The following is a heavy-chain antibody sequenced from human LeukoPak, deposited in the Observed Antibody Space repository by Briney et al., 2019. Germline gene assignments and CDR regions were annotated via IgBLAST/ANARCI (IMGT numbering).Heavy chain of an antibody. Sequence: SETLSLTCSVSGGSFTTGYWTWIRQPPGKGLEWIGYIYYSGSASYNPSLKSRVTILVDTSTNQFSLKLSSVTAADTAVYYCASLVGATEHDAFDIWGQGTMVTVSS. V-gene: IGHV4-59*12. D-gene: IGHD1-26*01. CDR2: IYYSGSA. J-gene: IGHJ3*02. CDR1: GGSFTTGY. CDR3: ASLVGATEHDAFDI.